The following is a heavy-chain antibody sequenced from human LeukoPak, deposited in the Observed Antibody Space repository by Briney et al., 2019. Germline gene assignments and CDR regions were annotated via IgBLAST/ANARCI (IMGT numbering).Heavy chain of an antibody. J-gene: IGHJ4*02. CDR2: ISWNSGSI. V-gene: IGHV3-9*01. CDR3: ATSAEGYYYDSSGYYSN. D-gene: IGHD3-22*01. CDR1: GFTFDDYA. Sequence: GRSLRLSCAASGFTFDDYAVHWVRQAPGKGLEWVSGISWNSGSIGYADSVKGRFTISRDNAKNSLYLQINSLRAEDTALYYCATSAEGYYYDSSGYYSNWGQGTLVTVSS.